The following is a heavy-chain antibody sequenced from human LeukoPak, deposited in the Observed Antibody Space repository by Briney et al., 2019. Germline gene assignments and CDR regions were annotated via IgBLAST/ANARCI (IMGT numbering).Heavy chain of an antibody. J-gene: IGHJ2*01. V-gene: IGHV3-23*01. D-gene: IGHD4-17*01. Sequence: PRGSLRLSCTSSQLTFNRYVMAWVRQAPGKGLEWVSTISASGGTTYYADSVQGRFTISRDNSKNTLYLQMNSLRAEDTAVYYCATLYGDYNWYFDLWGRGTLVTVSS. CDR3: ATLYGDYNWYFDL. CDR2: ISASGGTT. CDR1: QLTFNRYV.